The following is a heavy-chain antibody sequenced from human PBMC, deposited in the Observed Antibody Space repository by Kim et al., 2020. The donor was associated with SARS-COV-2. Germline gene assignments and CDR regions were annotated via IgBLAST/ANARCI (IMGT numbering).Heavy chain of an antibody. J-gene: IGHJ5*02. CDR3: ARRESSSSWSDGYNWFDP. CDR2: IYYSGST. CDR1: GGSISSSSYY. V-gene: IGHV4-39*01. Sequence: SETLSLTCTVSGGSISSSSYYWGWIRQPPGKGLEWIGSIYYSGSTYYNPSLKSRVTISVDTSKNQFSLKLSSVTAADTAVYYCARRESSSSWSDGYNWFDPWGQGTLVTVSS. D-gene: IGHD6-13*01.